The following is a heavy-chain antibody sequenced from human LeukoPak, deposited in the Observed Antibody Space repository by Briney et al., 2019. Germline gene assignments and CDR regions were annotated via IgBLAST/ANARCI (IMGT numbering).Heavy chain of an antibody. V-gene: IGHV4-59*01. Sequence: SETLSLTCTVSGGSISSYYWSWIRQPPGKGLEWIGYIYYSGSTNYNPSLKSRVTISVDTSKSQFSLKLSFVTAADTAVYYCARARPEMATMFDYWGQGTLVTVSS. CDR2: IYYSGST. CDR1: GGSISSYY. CDR3: ARARPEMATMFDY. D-gene: IGHD5-24*01. J-gene: IGHJ4*02.